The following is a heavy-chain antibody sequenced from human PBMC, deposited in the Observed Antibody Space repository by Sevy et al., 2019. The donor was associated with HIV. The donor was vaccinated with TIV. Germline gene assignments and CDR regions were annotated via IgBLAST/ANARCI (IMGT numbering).Heavy chain of an antibody. J-gene: IGHJ5*02. D-gene: IGHD3-3*01. Sequence: SESLSLTCSVSGGSMRNFYWSWIRQPPGKGLEWIGNIYYSGSTNYNPSVKSRVTMSVDTSKNQFSLKLSSVTAADTAVYYCARSGFLEWAGSTRGSRNWFDPWGQGTLVTVSS. CDR1: GGSMRNFY. V-gene: IGHV4-59*13. CDR3: ARSGFLEWAGSTRGSRNWFDP. CDR2: IYYSGST.